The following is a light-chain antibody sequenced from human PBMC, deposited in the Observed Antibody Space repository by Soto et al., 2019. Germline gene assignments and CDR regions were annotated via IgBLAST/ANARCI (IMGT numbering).Light chain of an antibody. J-gene: IGLJ2*01. Sequence: QSALTQPASVSGSPGQSITISCTGTSSDDGGHNYVSWYQQHPGTAPKLMIYEVTNRPSGVSNRFSGSKSGNTASLTFSGLQAEDEADYYCSSYTSSTTLDVVFGGGTKLPVL. CDR1: SSDDGGHNY. V-gene: IGLV2-14*01. CDR3: SSYTSSTTLDVV. CDR2: EVT.